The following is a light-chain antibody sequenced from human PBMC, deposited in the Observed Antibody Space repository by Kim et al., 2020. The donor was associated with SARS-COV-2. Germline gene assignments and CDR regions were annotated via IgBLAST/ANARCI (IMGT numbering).Light chain of an antibody. Sequence: VAPGQTARITCWGDNMGRKNVHWYQQKPGQAPVLVIYKDSNRPSGIPERFSGSNSGNTATLTISRAQAEDEADYYCQVGDSSGYVFGTGTKVTVL. V-gene: IGLV3-9*01. CDR1: NMGRKN. CDR3: QVGDSSGYV. CDR2: KDS. J-gene: IGLJ1*01.